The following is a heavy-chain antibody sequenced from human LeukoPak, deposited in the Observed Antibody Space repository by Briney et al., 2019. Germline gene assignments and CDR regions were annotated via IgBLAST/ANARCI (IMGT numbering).Heavy chain of an antibody. Sequence: SETLSLTCTVSGYSISSGYYWGWIRQPPGKGLEWIGSIYHSGSTYYNPSLKSRVTISVDTSKNQFSLKLSSVTAADTAVYYCARGLPRSGSYYRDYFDYWGQGTLVTVSS. CDR2: IYHSGST. CDR3: ARGLPRSGSYYRDYFDY. J-gene: IGHJ4*02. V-gene: IGHV4-38-2*02. CDR1: GYSISSGYY. D-gene: IGHD1-26*01.